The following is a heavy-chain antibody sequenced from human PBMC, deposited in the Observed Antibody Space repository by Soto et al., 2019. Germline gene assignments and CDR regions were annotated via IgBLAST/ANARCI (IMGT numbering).Heavy chain of an antibody. D-gene: IGHD4-17*01. CDR1: GFTFSSYG. V-gene: IGHV3-33*01. J-gene: IGHJ6*02. CDR3: ARAPGRTVTGEGYYYYGMDV. Sequence: QVQLVESGGGVVQPGRSLRLSCAASGFTFSSYGMHWVRQAPGKGLEWVAVIWYDGSNKYYADYVKGRFTISRDNSKNTLYLQRNSLRAEDTAVYYCARAPGRTVTGEGYYYYGMDVWGQGTTVTVSS. CDR2: IWYDGSNK.